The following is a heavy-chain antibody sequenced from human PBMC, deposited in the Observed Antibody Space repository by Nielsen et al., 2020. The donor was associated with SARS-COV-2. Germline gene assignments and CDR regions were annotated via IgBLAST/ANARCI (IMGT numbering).Heavy chain of an antibody. Sequence: SETLSLTCAVYGGSFSGYYWSWIRQPPGKGLEWIGEINHSGSTNYNPSLKSRVTISVDTSKNQFSLKLSSVTTADTAVYYCARHQSPAWVGELGAFDIWGRGTMVTVSS. CDR2: INHSGST. D-gene: IGHD3-10*01. CDR3: ARHQSPAWVGELGAFDI. V-gene: IGHV4-34*01. J-gene: IGHJ3*02. CDR1: GGSFSGYY.